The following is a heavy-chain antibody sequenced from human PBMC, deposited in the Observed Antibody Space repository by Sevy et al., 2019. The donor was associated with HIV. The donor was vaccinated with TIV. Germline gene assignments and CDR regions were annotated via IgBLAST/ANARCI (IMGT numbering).Heavy chain of an antibody. J-gene: IGHJ4*02. Sequence: SETLSLTCTVSGGSISSSSYYWGWIRQPPGKGLEWIGSIYYSGSTYYNPSLKSQVTISVDTSKNQFSLKLSSVTAADTAVYYCARRIGPYYYDSSGYYFDYWGQGTLVTVSS. CDR2: IYYSGST. CDR3: ARRIGPYYYDSSGYYFDY. V-gene: IGHV4-39*01. CDR1: GGSISSSSYY. D-gene: IGHD3-22*01.